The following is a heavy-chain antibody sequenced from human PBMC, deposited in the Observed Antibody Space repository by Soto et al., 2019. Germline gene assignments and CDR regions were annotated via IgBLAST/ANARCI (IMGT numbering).Heavy chain of an antibody. V-gene: IGHV1-2*02. D-gene: IGHD2-15*01. CDR1: GYTFTGYY. Sequence: QVQLVQSGAEVKKPGASVKVSCKASGYTFTGYYIHWVRQAPGQGLEWMGWVNPNSGGTKYPQKFQGRVTMTSDTSIRIVYMALTGQKSDDAAVYFCARDLAKGGGSAGFDYWGQGTLVAVSS. J-gene: IGHJ4*02. CDR3: ARDLAKGGGSAGFDY. CDR2: VNPNSGGT.